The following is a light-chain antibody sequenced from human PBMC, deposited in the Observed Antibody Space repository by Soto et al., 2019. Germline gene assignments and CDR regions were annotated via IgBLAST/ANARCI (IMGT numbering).Light chain of an antibody. CDR3: QQAISFPIT. J-gene: IGKJ5*01. CDR2: KAS. V-gene: IGKV1-5*03. CDR1: ESISSW. Sequence: IQMPQSPPTLSASAGDRVTITCRASESISSWLAWYQQKPGKAPKLLMYKASSLESGVPSRFSGSGSGTEFTLTISSLQPEDFRTYYCQQAISFPITFGQGTRLEIK.